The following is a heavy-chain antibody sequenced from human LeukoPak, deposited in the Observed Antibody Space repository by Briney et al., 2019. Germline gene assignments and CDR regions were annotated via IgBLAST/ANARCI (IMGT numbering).Heavy chain of an antibody. V-gene: IGHV4-31*03. CDR1: GCSISSGGYY. D-gene: IGHD4-17*01. CDR3: ARGYPYGYYYYYGMDV. CDR2: IFYSGSS. Sequence: SETLSLTCTVSGCSISSGGYYWIWIPQHPGKDLEWIVYIFYSGSSYYNPSLKSRVTISVDTSKNQFSLRLSSVTAADTAVYYCARGYPYGYYYYYGMDVWGKGTTVTVSS. J-gene: IGHJ6*04.